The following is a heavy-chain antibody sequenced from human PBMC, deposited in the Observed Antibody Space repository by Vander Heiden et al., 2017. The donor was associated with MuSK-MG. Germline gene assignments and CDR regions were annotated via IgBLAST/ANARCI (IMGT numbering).Heavy chain of an antibody. CDR3: ARLSLIDIIGLDY. CDR1: GYSLTRGYY. V-gene: IGHV4-38-2*01. CDR2: VFYSGTK. J-gene: IGHJ4*02. D-gene: IGHD2-15*01. Sequence: QVHLQESGPGLVSTSDTLSLTCDVPGYSLTRGYYWAWIRQPPEKGLEWLGHVFYSGTKFTNPSLASRLTMSADTSKNQFSLKLSSVTAADTAVYFCARLSLIDIIGLDYWGRGTRVTVSS.